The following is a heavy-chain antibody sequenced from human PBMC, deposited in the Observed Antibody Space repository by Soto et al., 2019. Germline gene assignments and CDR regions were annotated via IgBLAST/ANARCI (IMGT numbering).Heavy chain of an antibody. V-gene: IGHV1-69*04. CDR1: GGTFSSYT. D-gene: IGHD2-21*01. CDR3: AREKHRVSRAWLDP. J-gene: IGHJ5*02. Sequence: ASVKVSCKASGGTFSSYTISWVRQAPGQGLEWMGRIIPILGIANYAQKFQGRVTITADKSTSTAYMELSSLRSEDTAVYYCAREKHRVSRAWLDPWGQGTLVTFSS. CDR2: IIPILGIA.